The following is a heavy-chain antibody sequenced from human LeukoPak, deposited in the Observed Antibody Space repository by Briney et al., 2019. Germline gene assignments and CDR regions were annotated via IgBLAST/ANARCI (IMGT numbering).Heavy chain of an antibody. Sequence: SETLSLTCAVYGWSFNDYYWNWVRQPPGKGLEWIGEINARGDANYNPSLKSRVTISVDPSKNQFSLTLTSMIAADTAIYYCARGQVPAARGYNWFDPWGQGTLVTVSP. CDR3: ARGQVPAARGYNWFDP. J-gene: IGHJ5*02. CDR1: GWSFNDYY. V-gene: IGHV4-34*01. D-gene: IGHD2-2*01. CDR2: INARGDA.